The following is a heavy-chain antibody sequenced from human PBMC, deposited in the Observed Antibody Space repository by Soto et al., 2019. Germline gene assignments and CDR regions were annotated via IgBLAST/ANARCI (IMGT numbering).Heavy chain of an antibody. J-gene: IGHJ4*02. CDR2: ISGRGSYT. Sequence: QVQLVESGGGLVKPGGSVRLSCVASGFTFNDYYMTWIRQAPGKGLEWLSYISGRGSYTNYADSVKGRFTISRDNAKNSLYLEMNSLRAEDKAVYYCARVPRTQGGLLDCWGQGTPVTVSS. CDR1: GFTFNDYY. CDR3: ARVPRTQGGLLDC. D-gene: IGHD3-16*01. V-gene: IGHV3-11*06.